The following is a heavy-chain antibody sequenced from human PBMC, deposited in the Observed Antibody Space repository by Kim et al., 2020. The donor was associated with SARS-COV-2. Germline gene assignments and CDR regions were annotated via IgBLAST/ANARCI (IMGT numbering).Heavy chain of an antibody. CDR1: GFTFSSYS. V-gene: IGHV3-21*01. D-gene: IGHD2-2*01. J-gene: IGHJ6*02. CDR3: ARVNGLSWYCSSTSCYATPYYYYYGMDV. Sequence: GGSLRLSCAASGFTFSSYSMNWVRQAPGKGLEWVSSISSSSSYIYYADSVKGRFTISRDNAKNSLYLQMNSLRAEDTAVYYCARVNGLSWYCSSTSCYATPYYYYYGMDVWGQGTTVTVSS. CDR2: ISSSSSYI.